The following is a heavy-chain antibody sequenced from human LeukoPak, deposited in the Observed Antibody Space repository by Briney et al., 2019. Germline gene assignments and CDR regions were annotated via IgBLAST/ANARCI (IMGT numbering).Heavy chain of an antibody. J-gene: IGHJ2*01. CDR2: IYYSGST. Sequence: SETLSLTCTVSDGSISSGDYYWRWIRQPPGKGLEWIGYIYYSGSTYYNPSLKSRVTISVDTSKNQFSLKLSSVTAADTAVYYCARTITMVRGVIGYFDLWGRGTLVTVSS. D-gene: IGHD3-10*01. CDR1: DGSISSGDYY. V-gene: IGHV4-30-4*01. CDR3: ARTITMVRGVIGYFDL.